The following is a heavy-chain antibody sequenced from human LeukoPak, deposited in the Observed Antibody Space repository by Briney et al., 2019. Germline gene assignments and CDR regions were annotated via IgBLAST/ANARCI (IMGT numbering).Heavy chain of an antibody. D-gene: IGHD3-16*02. CDR2: INHSGST. CDR3: ARGGNDYVWGSYRYTPYNWFDP. Sequence: PSETLSLTCAVYGGSFSGYYWSWIRQPPGKGLEWIGEINHSGSTNYNPSLKSRVTISVDTSKNQFSLKRSSVTAADTAVYYCARGGNDYVWGSYRYTPYNWFDPWGQGTLVTVSS. CDR1: GGSFSGYY. V-gene: IGHV4-34*01. J-gene: IGHJ5*02.